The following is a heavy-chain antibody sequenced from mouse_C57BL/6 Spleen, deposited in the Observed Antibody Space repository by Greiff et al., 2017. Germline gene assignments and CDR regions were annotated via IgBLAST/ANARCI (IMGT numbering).Heavy chain of an antibody. CDR3: ARGDSSGYCDY. CDR1: GYSITSGYY. D-gene: IGHD3-2*02. Sequence: EVKLVESGPGLVKPSQSLSLTCSATGYSITSGYYWNWIRQFPGNKLEWMGYISYDGSTNYNPSLKNRISIARDTSKNQFFLKLNSVTTEDTATYYCARGDSSGYCDYWGQGTTLTVSS. J-gene: IGHJ2*01. CDR2: ISYDGST. V-gene: IGHV3-6*01.